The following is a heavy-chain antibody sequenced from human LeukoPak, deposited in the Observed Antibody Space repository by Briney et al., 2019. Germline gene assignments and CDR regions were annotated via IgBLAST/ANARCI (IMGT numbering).Heavy chain of an antibody. V-gene: IGHV5-51*01. Sequence: GESLKISCKASGYGFTNYWIGWVRQMPGKGLEWMGIIYPDDSDTRYSPSFQGQVTISADKSINTAYLQWSSLKASDTAMYYCARQDVGANLSTFDYWGQGTLVTVSS. CDR1: GYGFTNYW. D-gene: IGHD1-26*01. CDR3: ARQDVGANLSTFDY. CDR2: IYPDDSDT. J-gene: IGHJ4*02.